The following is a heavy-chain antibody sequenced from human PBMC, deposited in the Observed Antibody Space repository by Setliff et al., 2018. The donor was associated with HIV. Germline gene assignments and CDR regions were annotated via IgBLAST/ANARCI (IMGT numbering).Heavy chain of an antibody. V-gene: IGHV1-69*13. Sequence: SVKVSCKASGGTFSSYAISWVRQAPGQGLDWMGGIIPVFGTSNYAQKFQDRVTIIADESTSTVYMELSSLRSEDTAVYFCARVGGSGSYYNEVYYYYYMDVWGKGTTVTVSS. D-gene: IGHD3-10*01. CDR2: IIPVFGTS. CDR1: GGTFSSYA. J-gene: IGHJ6*03. CDR3: ARVGGSGSYYNEVYYYYYMDV.